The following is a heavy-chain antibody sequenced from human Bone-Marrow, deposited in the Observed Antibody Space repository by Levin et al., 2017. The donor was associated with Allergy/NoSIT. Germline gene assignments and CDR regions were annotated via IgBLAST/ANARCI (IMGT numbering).Heavy chain of an antibody. V-gene: IGHV2-5*02. CDR1: GFSLTTSGVG. CDR2: IYWDDDK. D-gene: IGHD6-19*01. CDR3: AHSPTSSGGDANFDY. Sequence: SGPTLVKPPQTLTLTCTFSGFSLTTSGVGVGWIRQPPGKALEWLALIYWDDDKRYNPSLKSRLTLTRDTSKNQVVLTMTNMDPVDTATYYCAHSPTSSGGDANFDYWGQGTLVTVSS. J-gene: IGHJ4*02.